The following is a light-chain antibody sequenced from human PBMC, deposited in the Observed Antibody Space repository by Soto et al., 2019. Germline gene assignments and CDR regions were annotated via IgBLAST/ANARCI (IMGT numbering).Light chain of an antibody. CDR1: QSVSSSY. J-gene: IGKJ2*01. Sequence: EIVLTQSPGTLSLSPGERATLSCRASQSVSSSYLAWYQQKPGQAPRLLIYGASSRATGIRDRFSGSGSGTDFTLTISRLEPEDFAVYYCQQYGSSPHTFGQGAKLEI. V-gene: IGKV3-20*01. CDR2: GAS. CDR3: QQYGSSPHT.